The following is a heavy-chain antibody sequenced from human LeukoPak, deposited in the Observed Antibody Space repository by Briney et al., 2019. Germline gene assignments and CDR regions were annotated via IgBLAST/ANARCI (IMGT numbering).Heavy chain of an antibody. CDR3: AKDFGVVEWELLADP. Sequence: GGSLRLFCAASGFTFSSYGMHWVRQAPGKGLEWVAFIRYDGSNKYYADSVKGRFTISRDNSKNTLYLQMNSLRAEDTAVYYCAKDFGVVEWELLADPWGQGTLVTVSS. V-gene: IGHV3-30*02. CDR1: GFTFSSYG. J-gene: IGHJ5*02. D-gene: IGHD1-26*01. CDR2: IRYDGSNK.